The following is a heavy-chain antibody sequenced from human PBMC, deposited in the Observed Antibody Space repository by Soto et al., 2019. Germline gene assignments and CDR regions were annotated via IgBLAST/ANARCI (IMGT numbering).Heavy chain of an antibody. CDR3: AALTDCDKGLCSRAFDH. CDR2: ISWNGVRR. J-gene: IGHJ4*02. Sequence: PGGSPRLSCAAPGFIIREYSMSWVRQAAGKGLESVATISWNGVRRDYADSVKGRFSISRDNSKNTLYLDLNNLRVEDTAVYFCAALTDCDKGLCSRAFDHFGQGTLVTVSS. V-gene: IGHV3-23*01. D-gene: IGHD3-22*01. CDR1: GFIIREYS.